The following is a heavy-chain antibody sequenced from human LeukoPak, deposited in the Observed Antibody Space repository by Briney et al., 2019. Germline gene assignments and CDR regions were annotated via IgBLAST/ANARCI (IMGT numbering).Heavy chain of an antibody. J-gene: IGHJ6*03. D-gene: IGHD3-3*01. CDR1: GGSISSYY. V-gene: IGHV4-4*07. CDR3: ARAGFWSGYGSSYYYYMDV. Sequence: SETLSLTCSVSGGSISSYYWSWIRQPAGKGLEWIGRIYTSGSTNYNPSLKSRVTMSVDTSKNQFSLKLSSVTAADTAVFYCARAGFWSGYGSSYYYYMDVWGKGTTVTVSS. CDR2: IYTSGST.